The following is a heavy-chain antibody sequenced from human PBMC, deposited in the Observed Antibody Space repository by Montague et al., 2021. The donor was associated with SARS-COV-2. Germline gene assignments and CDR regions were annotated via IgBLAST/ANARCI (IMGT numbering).Heavy chain of an antibody. CDR3: AVDIVATIKRTFDY. V-gene: IGHV3-23*01. CDR1: GFTFSSYA. J-gene: IGHJ4*02. CDR2: ISGSGGST. Sequence: SLRLSCAASGFTFSSYAMSWVRQAPGKGLEWVSAISGSGGSTYYADSVKGRFTISRDNSKNTLYLQMNSLRAEDTAVYYCAVDIVATIKRTFDYWGQGTLVTASS. D-gene: IGHD5-12*01.